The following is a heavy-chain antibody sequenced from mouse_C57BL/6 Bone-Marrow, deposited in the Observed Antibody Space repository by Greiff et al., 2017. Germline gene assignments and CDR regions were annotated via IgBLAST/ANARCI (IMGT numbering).Heavy chain of an antibody. V-gene: IGHV7-4*01. CDR3: VKARGDYGRSPFAY. CDR2: IRNKANGYTT. Sequence: EVKVVESGGGLVQPGASLRLSCAASGFTFTDYYMSWVRQPPGKAPEWLALIRNKANGYTTEYTASVKGRFTISRDNSQNILDLQMNTLRAEDSATYYCVKARGDYGRSPFAYWGQGTLVTVSA. J-gene: IGHJ3*01. D-gene: IGHD1-1*01. CDR1: GFTFTDYY.